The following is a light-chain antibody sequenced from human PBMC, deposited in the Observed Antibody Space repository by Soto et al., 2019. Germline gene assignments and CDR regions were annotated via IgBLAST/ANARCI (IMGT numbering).Light chain of an antibody. CDR1: SSDVGGYNY. Sequence: QSALTQPASVSGSPGQSITISCTGTSSDVGGYNYVSWYQQHPGKAPKLRIYDVSNRPSGVSNRFSGSKSGNTASLTISGLQAEDEADYYGSSYTSSSTPYWVFGGGTQLTV. V-gene: IGLV2-14*01. CDR3: SSYTSSSTPYWV. CDR2: DVS. J-gene: IGLJ3*02.